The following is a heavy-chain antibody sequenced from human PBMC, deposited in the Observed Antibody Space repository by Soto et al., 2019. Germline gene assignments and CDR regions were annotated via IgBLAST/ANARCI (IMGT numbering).Heavy chain of an antibody. CDR3: ARDYYGSGSRDYYGMDV. J-gene: IGHJ6*02. V-gene: IGHV1-69*13. CDR1: GGTFSSYA. CDR2: IIPIFGTA. Sequence: SVKVSCKASGGTFSSYAISWVRQAHGQGLEWMGGIIPIFGTANYAQKFQGRVTITADESTSTAYMELSSLRSEDTAVYYCARDYYGSGSRDYYGMDVWGQGTTVTVSS. D-gene: IGHD3-10*01.